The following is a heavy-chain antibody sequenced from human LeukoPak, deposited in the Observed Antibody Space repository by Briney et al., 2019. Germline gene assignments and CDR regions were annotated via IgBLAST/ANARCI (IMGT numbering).Heavy chain of an antibody. V-gene: IGHV4-4*07. J-gene: IGHJ5*02. Sequence: SETLSLTCTVSGGSISTYYWSWIRQPAGKGLEWIGHIYTSGSTNYNPPLKSRVTMSVDTSKNQFSLKLSSVTAADTALYYCARSYGSGSSNWFDPWGQGTLVTVSS. D-gene: IGHD3-10*01. CDR1: GGSISTYY. CDR2: IYTSGST. CDR3: ARSYGSGSSNWFDP.